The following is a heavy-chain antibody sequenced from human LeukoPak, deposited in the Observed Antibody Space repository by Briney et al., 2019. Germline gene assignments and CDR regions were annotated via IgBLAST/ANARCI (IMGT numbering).Heavy chain of an antibody. J-gene: IGHJ4*02. D-gene: IGHD3-3*01. CDR1: GGSFSGYY. Sequence: SETLSLTCAVYGGSFSGYYWSWVRQPPGKGLEGIGEINHSGSTNYNPSLKSRGTISVEKCKNKLYLKLRSVDGADTAGYYCAREHGFWSGYSVDVVYYFDYWGQGTLVTVSS. CDR2: INHSGST. V-gene: IGHV4-34*01. CDR3: AREHGFWSGYSVDVVYYFDY.